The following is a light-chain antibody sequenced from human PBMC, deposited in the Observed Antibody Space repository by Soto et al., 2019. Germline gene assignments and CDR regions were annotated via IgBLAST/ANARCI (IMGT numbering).Light chain of an antibody. CDR3: QQYEDFPLT. Sequence: DIEMTQSPSSLSASVGDKVTITCQASQDISNYLNWYQQKTGRAPKLLIYDASSLESGVSSRFSGSGSGTHFTFTISSLQPGDIATYYCQQYEDFPLTFGQGTRLEIK. CDR1: QDISNY. CDR2: DAS. J-gene: IGKJ5*01. V-gene: IGKV1-33*01.